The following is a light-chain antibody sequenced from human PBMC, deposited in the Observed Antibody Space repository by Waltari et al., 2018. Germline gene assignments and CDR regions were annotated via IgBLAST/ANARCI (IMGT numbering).Light chain of an antibody. CDR2: DVN. Sequence: QSALTQTAPVSRSPGQSVTISCTGTSSDVGTHNLVSWYQQHPGKAPTLIIFDVNTRPSGVSNRFSGSTSGNTASLTISGLQAADEADYYCCSYAGSAISVFGGGTKVTVL. J-gene: IGLJ3*02. CDR3: CSYAGSAISV. CDR1: SSDVGTHNL. V-gene: IGLV2-23*02.